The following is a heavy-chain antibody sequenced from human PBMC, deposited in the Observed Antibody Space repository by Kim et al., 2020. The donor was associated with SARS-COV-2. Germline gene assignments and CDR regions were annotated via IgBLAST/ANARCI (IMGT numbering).Heavy chain of an antibody. CDR2: ISSNGGST. CDR3: VKDGGVVPAAKPGGAFDI. J-gene: IGHJ3*02. V-gene: IGHV3-64D*06. D-gene: IGHD2-2*01. CDR1: GFTFSSYA. Sequence: GGSLRLSCSASGFTFSSYAMHWVRQAPGKGLEYVSAISSNGGSTYYADSVKGRFTISRDNSKNTLYLQMSSLRAEDTAVYYCVKDGGVVPAAKPGGAFDIWGQGTMVTVSS.